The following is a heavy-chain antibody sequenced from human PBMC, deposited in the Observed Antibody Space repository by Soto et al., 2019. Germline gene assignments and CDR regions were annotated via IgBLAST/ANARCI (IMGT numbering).Heavy chain of an antibody. CDR1: GGTFSSYA. J-gene: IGHJ5*02. Sequence: SVKVSCKASGGTFSSYAISWVRQAPGQGLEWMGGIIPIFGTANYAQKFQGRVTITADESTSTAYMELSSLRSEDTAVYYCARAQPSFGYRSGWPKWFATWGQGTLVTVSS. CDR3: ARAQPSFGYRSGWPKWFAT. CDR2: IIPIFGTA. V-gene: IGHV1-69*13. D-gene: IGHD6-19*01.